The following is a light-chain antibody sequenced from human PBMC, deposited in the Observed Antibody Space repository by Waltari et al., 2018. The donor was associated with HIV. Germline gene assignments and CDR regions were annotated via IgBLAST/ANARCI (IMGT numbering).Light chain of an antibody. V-gene: IGLV1-44*01. Sequence: QSVVTQPPSASGTPGQTVIISCSGSGSNLGHNTVNLFQQLPGTAPKVLLYSNNQRPSGVPDRFSGSKSGTSASLAISGLQSEDEADYYCAAWDDSLGGVVFGGGTKLTVL. J-gene: IGLJ3*02. CDR2: SNN. CDR1: GSNLGHNT. CDR3: AAWDDSLGGVV.